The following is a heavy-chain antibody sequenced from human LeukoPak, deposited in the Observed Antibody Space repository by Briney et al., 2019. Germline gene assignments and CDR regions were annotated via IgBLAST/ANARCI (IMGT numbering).Heavy chain of an antibody. CDR1: GFTFSSYS. J-gene: IGHJ4*02. V-gene: IGHV3-48*01. CDR2: ISSSSRTI. Sequence: GGSLRLSCAASGFTFSSYSMNWVRQAPGKGLEWLSYISSSSRTIYYADSVKGRFTISRDNANNSLYLQMNSLRAEDTAVYYCARDLYRIVVVPHYFDYWGQGTLVTVSS. CDR3: ARDLYRIVVVPHYFDY. D-gene: IGHD3-22*01.